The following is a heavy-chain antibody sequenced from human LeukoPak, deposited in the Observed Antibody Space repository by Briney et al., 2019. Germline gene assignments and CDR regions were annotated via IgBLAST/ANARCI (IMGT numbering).Heavy chain of an antibody. CDR1: GGSMTSHF. CDR2: IYFSGST. CDR3: ARGLRRSLGVVIN. D-gene: IGHD3-3*01. Sequence: SETLSLTCTVSGGSMTSHFWAWIRQPPGKGLEWIGYIYFSGSTNYNPSLKSRVTISVDTSKNQFSLKLSSVTDADTAVYYCARGLRRSLGVVINWGQGTLVTVSS. V-gene: IGHV4-59*11. J-gene: IGHJ4*02.